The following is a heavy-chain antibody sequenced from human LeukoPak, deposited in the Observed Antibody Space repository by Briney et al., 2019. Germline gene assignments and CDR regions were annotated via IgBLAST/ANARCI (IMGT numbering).Heavy chain of an antibody. CDR2: ISAYNGNT. CDR3: ARDRPTGYSSGWYFPTHYYYYYMDV. V-gene: IGHV1-18*01. CDR1: GYTFTSYG. D-gene: IGHD6-19*01. J-gene: IGHJ6*03. Sequence: ASVKVSCKASGYTFTSYGISWVRQAPGQGLEWMGWISAYNGNTNYAQKLQGRVTMTTDTSTSTAYMELRSLRSDDTAVYYCARDRPTGYSSGWYFPTHYYYYYMDVWGKGTTVTVSS.